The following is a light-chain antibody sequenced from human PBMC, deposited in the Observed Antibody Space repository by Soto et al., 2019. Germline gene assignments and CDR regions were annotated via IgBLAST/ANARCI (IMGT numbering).Light chain of an antibody. CDR1: RDISNS. CDR3: QQTHSAPRT. Sequence: DIQMTQSPSSVSASVGDRLTITCRARRDISNSLAWYQQTPGKAPKLLLRGASSLHRGVPSRFSGGGAGTEFTLTISSLQPEDFAIYYCQQTHSAPRTFGQGTRLDIK. J-gene: IGKJ1*01. V-gene: IGKV1-12*01. CDR2: GAS.